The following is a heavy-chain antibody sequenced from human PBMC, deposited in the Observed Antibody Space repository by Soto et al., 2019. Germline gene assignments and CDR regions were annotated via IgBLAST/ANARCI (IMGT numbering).Heavy chain of an antibody. CDR1: GFPFSSYA. D-gene: IGHD6-13*01. V-gene: IGHV3-23*01. CDR2: KSGSGDST. CDR3: AFIAAASTKNDY. Sequence: GGSLRLSCAASGFPFSSYAMNWVRQAPGKGLEWDSVKSGSGDSTYSADSVKVWYTNSRDNSKNTLYQKNNNTREEATAVLYYAFIAAASTKNDYWGQGNLVTVSS. J-gene: IGHJ4*02.